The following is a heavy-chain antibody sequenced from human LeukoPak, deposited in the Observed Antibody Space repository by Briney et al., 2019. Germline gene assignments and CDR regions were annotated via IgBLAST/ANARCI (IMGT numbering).Heavy chain of an antibody. V-gene: IGHV1-8*01. D-gene: IGHD3-22*01. J-gene: IGHJ4*02. CDR2: MNPNSGNT. Sequence: ASVKVSCKASGYTFTSYDINWVRQATGQGLEWMGWMNPNSGNTGYAQKFQGRVTMTRNTSISTAYMELSSLRSEDTAVYYCARDLQFSSGYYYYYWGQGTLVTVSS. CDR3: ARDLQFSSGYYYYY. CDR1: GYTFTSYD.